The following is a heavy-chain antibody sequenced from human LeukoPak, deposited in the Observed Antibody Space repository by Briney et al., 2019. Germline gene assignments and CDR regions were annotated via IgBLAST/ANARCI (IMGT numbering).Heavy chain of an antibody. CDR1: GFTFSDYW. J-gene: IGHJ4*02. Sequence: AGGSLRLSCAASGFTFSDYWMNWVRQAPGKGLEWVANIKEDGSEKYYVDSVKGRFTISRDNPKNSLYLQMDSLRAADTAVYYCVISAGDYWGQGTLVTVSS. V-gene: IGHV3-7*01. CDR3: VISAGDY. CDR2: IKEDGSEK. D-gene: IGHD6-13*01.